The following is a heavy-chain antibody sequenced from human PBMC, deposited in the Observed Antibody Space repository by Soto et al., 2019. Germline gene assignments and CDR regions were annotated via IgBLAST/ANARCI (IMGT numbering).Heavy chain of an antibody. CDR1: VGSISSYY. CDR2: IYYSGST. V-gene: IGHV4-59*01. CDR3: ARVWGGAFDI. J-gene: IGHJ3*02. Sequence: SETLSLTCTVSVGSISSYYWSWIRQPPGKGLEWIGYIYYSGSTNYDPSLKSRVTISVDTSKNQFSLKLSSVTAADTAVYYCARVWGGAFDIWGQGTMVTVSS. D-gene: IGHD3-10*01.